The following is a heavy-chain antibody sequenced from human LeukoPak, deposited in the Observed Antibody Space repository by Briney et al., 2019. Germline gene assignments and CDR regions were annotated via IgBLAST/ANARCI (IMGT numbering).Heavy chain of an antibody. J-gene: IGHJ4*02. D-gene: IGHD5-24*01. CDR1: GGTFSSYA. CDR3: AITRDGYNLDFDY. V-gene: IGHV1-69*13. CDR2: IIPIFGTA. Sequence: SVKVSCKASGGTFSSYAISWVRQAPGQGLEWMGGIIPIFGTANYAQKFQGRVTITADESTSTAYMELSSLRSEDTGVYYCAITRDGYNLDFDYWGQGTLVTVSS.